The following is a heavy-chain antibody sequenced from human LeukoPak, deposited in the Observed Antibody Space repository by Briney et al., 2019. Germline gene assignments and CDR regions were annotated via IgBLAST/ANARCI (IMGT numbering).Heavy chain of an antibody. Sequence: ASVKVSCKASGYIFKNYGITWVRQAPGQGLEWMGWISPYNGYTNYAERLQGRVTMTTDTSTSTAYMELRSLRSDDTAVHYCARGGHCTNGVCYIFSYWGQGTLVTVSS. CDR3: ARGGHCTNGVCYIFSY. CDR1: GYIFKNYG. J-gene: IGHJ4*02. D-gene: IGHD2-8*01. V-gene: IGHV1-18*01. CDR2: ISPYNGYT.